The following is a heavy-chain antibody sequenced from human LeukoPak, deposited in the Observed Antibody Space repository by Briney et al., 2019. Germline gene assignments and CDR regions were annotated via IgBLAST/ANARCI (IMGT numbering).Heavy chain of an antibody. D-gene: IGHD6-6*01. CDR3: AKGLYSSSPDFDY. V-gene: IGHV3-30*18. Sequence: GGSLRLSCSASGFTLSDYVMLWVRQAPGKGLEWVAVISYDGSNKYYADSVKGRFTISRDNSKNTLYLQMNSLRAEDTAVYYCAKGLYSSSPDFDYWGQGTLVTVSS. CDR1: GFTLSDYV. J-gene: IGHJ4*02. CDR2: ISYDGSNK.